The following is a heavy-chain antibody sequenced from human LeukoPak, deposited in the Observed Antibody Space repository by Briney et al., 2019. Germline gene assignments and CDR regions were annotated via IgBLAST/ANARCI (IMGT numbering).Heavy chain of an antibody. Sequence: GGSLRLSCAASGFTFSGSAMHWVRQAPGKGLEWVAVISYDGSNKYYADSVKGRFTISRDNSKNTLYLQMNSLRAEDTAVYYCARCTTGRTFGSLREIKRSREIDYWGQGTLVTVSS. J-gene: IGHJ4*02. D-gene: IGHD1-1*01. CDR3: ARCTTGRTFGSLREIKRSREIDY. CDR1: GFTFSGSA. V-gene: IGHV3-30*04. CDR2: ISYDGSNK.